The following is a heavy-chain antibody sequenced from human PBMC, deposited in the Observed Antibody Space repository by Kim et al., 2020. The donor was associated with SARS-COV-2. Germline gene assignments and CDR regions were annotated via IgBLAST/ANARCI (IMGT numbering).Heavy chain of an antibody. CDR1: GFTFSDYW. CDR3: ARGSWNLWFDY. V-gene: IGHV3-74*01. J-gene: IGHJ4*02. Sequence: GGSLRLSCAASGFTFSDYWMHWVRQAPGKGLVWVSRINSDGGTIKYADSVKGRFTISRDNAKNTLYLEMNSLRAEDMAVYYCARGSWNLWFDYWGEGVLVTDSP. CDR2: INSDGGTI. D-gene: IGHD2-21*01.